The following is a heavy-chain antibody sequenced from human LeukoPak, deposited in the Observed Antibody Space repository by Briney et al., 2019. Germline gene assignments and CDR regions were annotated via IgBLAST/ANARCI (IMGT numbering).Heavy chain of an antibody. CDR3: ARVVYGSGSYRVPYWYFDL. V-gene: IGHV4-34*01. CDR2: INHRGST. D-gene: IGHD3-10*01. Sequence: PSDTLSLTCAVYAGSFSDYYWPWIRQPPGKGLEWIGEINHRGSTNYNPSLKSRLTISVDTSKNQFSLKLTSVTAEDTAIYYCARVVYGSGSYRVPYWYFDLWGRGTLVTVSS. CDR1: AGSFSDYY. J-gene: IGHJ2*01.